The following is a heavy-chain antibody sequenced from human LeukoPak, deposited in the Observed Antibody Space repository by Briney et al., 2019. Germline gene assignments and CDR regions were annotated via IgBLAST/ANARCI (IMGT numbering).Heavy chain of an antibody. CDR3: ARYPQTGTTPPFDY. J-gene: IGHJ4*02. D-gene: IGHD1-1*01. CDR1: GYTFTGYY. Sequence: GASVKVSCKASGYTFTGYYMHWVRQAPGQGLEWMGWINPNSGGTNYAQKFQGRVTMTRDTSISTAHMELSRLRSDDTAVYYCARYPQTGTTPPFDYWGQGTLVTVSS. V-gene: IGHV1-2*02. CDR2: INPNSGGT.